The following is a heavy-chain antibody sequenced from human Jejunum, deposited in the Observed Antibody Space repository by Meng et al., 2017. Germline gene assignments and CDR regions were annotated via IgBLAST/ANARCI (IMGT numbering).Heavy chain of an antibody. CDR3: AKDEGTTTAFDH. CDR2: MNPNNGDT. Sequence: QVHLVQSGAEVKKPGDSVRVSCEASGYTFTAYYVHWVRQAPGQGLEWMGRMNPNNGDTNYAQKFQGRVTMTRATSTAYMDLSSLTSDDTAVYYCAKDEGTTTAFDHWGQGTLVTVYS. D-gene: IGHD1-26*01. J-gene: IGHJ4*02. CDR1: GYTFTAYY. V-gene: IGHV1-2*06.